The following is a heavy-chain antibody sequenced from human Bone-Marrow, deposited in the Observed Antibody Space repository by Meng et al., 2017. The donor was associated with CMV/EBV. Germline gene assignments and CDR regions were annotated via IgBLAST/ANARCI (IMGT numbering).Heavy chain of an antibody. CDR3: RVPGALDY. V-gene: IGHV3-7*01. CDR1: GFTFSSYW. J-gene: IGHJ4*02. CDR2: IKQDGTEK. D-gene: IGHD2-2*01. Sequence: GESLKISCAASGFTFSSYWMSWVRQAPGKGLEWVANIKQDGTEKYYVDSVKGGFTISRDNAKNSLYLQMNSLRAEDTAVYYCRVPGALDYWGQGTLVTVSS.